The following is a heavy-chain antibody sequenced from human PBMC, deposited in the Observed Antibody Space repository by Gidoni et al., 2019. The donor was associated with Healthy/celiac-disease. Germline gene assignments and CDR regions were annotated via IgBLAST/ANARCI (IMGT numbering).Heavy chain of an antibody. CDR2: IYWDDDK. Sequence: QITLKESGPTLVKPTQTLTLTCTFSGFSLSTSGVGVGWIRQPPGKALEWLALIYWDDDKRYSPSLKSRLTITKDTSKNQVVLTMTNMDPVDTATYYCAHSAPTFDYGDYVSYWYFDLWGRGTLVTVSS. CDR1: GFSLSTSGVG. J-gene: IGHJ2*01. V-gene: IGHV2-5*02. D-gene: IGHD4-17*01. CDR3: AHSAPTFDYGDYVSYWYFDL.